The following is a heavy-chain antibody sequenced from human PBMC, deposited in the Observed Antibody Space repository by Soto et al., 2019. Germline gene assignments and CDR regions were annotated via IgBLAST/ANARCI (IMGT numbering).Heavy chain of an antibody. CDR2: INPSGGST. Sequence: GASVKVSCKASGYTFTSYYMHWVRQAHGQGLEWMGIINPSGGSTSYAQKFQGRVTMTRDTSTSTVYMELSSLRSEDTAVYYCARMPGYYYDSSGYQFDYWGQGTLVTVSS. CDR1: GYTFTSYY. D-gene: IGHD3-22*01. J-gene: IGHJ4*02. CDR3: ARMPGYYYDSSGYQFDY. V-gene: IGHV1-46*01.